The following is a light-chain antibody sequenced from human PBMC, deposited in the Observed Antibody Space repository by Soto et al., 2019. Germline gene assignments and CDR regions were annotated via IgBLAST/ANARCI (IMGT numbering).Light chain of an antibody. CDR2: GAS. CDR1: QSVTSNY. CDR3: QHYVTSLTT. Sequence: EIVFKQFTATLSLSPGGRATRSCGASQSVTSNYLAWYQQKPGQAPRLLIFGASIRVTGIPDRFIGSGSGTHFTLTISRLEPEDFAVYYCQHYVTSLTTFGQGTKVDI. J-gene: IGKJ1*01. V-gene: IGKV3-20*01.